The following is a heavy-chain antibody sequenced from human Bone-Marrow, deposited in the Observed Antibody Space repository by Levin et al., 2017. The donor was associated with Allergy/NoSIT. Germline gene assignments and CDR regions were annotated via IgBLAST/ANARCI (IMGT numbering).Heavy chain of an antibody. J-gene: IGHJ4*02. V-gene: IGHV3-23*01. CDR3: AKGGYDSSGYYYEFRY. D-gene: IGHD3-22*01. CDR1: GFTFSSYA. CDR2: ISGSGGST. Sequence: GGSLRLSCAASGFTFSSYAMSWVRQAPGKGLEWVSAISGSGGSTYYADSVKGRFTISRDNSKNTLYLQMNSLRAEDTAVYYCAKGGYDSSGYYYEFRYWGQGTLVTVSS.